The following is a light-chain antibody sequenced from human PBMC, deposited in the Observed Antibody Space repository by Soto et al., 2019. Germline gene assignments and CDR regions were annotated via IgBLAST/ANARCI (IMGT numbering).Light chain of an antibody. Sequence: EIVMTQSPATLSVSPGERATLSCRASQSVSSNLAWYQQKPGQAPRLLIYGASTRATGIPARFSGSGSGTEFPLPISSLQSEDFAVYYCQQYNNWPPTFGQGTKVDIK. CDR2: GAS. CDR1: QSVSSN. J-gene: IGKJ1*01. CDR3: QQYNNWPPT. V-gene: IGKV3-15*01.